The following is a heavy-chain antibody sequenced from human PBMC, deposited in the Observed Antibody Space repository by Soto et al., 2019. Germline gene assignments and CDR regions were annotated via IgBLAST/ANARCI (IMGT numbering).Heavy chain of an antibody. CDR3: AKDLRLAAAMAKPELRDYSYYYGMDV. CDR1: GFTFSSYA. J-gene: IGHJ6*02. Sequence: GSLRLSCAASGFTFSSYAMSWVRQAPGKGLEWVSAISGSGGSTYYVDSVKGRFTISRDNSKNTLYLQMNSLRAEDTAVYYCAKDLRLAAAMAKPELRDYSYYYGMDVWGQGTTVTVSS. CDR2: ISGSGGST. D-gene: IGHD1-26*01. V-gene: IGHV3-23*01.